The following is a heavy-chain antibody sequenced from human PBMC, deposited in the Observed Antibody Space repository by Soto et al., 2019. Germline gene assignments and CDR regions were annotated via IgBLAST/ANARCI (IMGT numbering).Heavy chain of an antibody. Sequence: GGSHRHPGTASEFAFLNFWMTWVRQAPGKGLEWVANIKKDGSEQYYVDSVEGRFTVSRDNAKNSVDLQMNSLRPEDTAVYYCASGNYYNGMDVWGQGTTVTVSS. V-gene: IGHV3-7*01. CDR2: IKKDGSEQ. J-gene: IGHJ6*02. CDR3: ASGNYYNGMDV. D-gene: IGHD3-10*01. CDR1: EFAFLNFW.